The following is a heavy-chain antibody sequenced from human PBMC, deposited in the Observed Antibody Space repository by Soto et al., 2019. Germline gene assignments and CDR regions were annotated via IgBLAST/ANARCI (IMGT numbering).Heavy chain of an antibody. CDR3: ARGFSEDGGWSDPYTCLAA. D-gene: IGHD6-19*01. V-gene: IGHV4-30-4*01. Sequence: PSGTLSLTCNVSGGPINSPDYYWTWIRQSPGKGLEWIGYLYFNGGTQYNPSLRTPISMSLDTSKKHFSLKMRSVTGADTAVYYCARGFSEDGGWSDPYTCLAAWGQGALVPVSS. CDR2: LYFNGGT. J-gene: IGHJ5*02. CDR1: GGPINSPDYY.